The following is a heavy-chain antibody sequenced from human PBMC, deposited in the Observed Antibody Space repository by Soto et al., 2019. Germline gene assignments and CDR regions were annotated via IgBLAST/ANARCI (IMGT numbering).Heavy chain of an antibody. D-gene: IGHD6-6*01. CDR3: ARDRSGSSVFYYYYMDV. Sequence: QVQLQESGPGLVKPSQTLSLTCTVSGGSISSGGYYWSWIRQHPGKGLEWIGYIYYGGSTYYNPSLKSRVTISVDTSKNQFSLKLSSVTAADTAVYYCARDRSGSSVFYYYYMDVWGKGTTVTVSS. J-gene: IGHJ6*03. CDR1: GGSISSGGYY. V-gene: IGHV4-31*03. CDR2: IYYGGST.